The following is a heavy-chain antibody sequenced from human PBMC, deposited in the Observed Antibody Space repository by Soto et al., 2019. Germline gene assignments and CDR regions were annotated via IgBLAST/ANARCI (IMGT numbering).Heavy chain of an antibody. V-gene: IGHV1-46*01. CDR2: INPSGGST. Sequence: ASVKVSCKAPGYTFTSYYMHWVRQAPGQGLEWMGIINPSGGSTSYAQKFQGRVTMTRDTSTSTVYMELSSLRSEDTAVYYCAREGAYCGGDCYRLYNWFDPWGQGTLVTVS. J-gene: IGHJ5*02. CDR1: GYTFTSYY. D-gene: IGHD2-21*02. CDR3: AREGAYCGGDCYRLYNWFDP.